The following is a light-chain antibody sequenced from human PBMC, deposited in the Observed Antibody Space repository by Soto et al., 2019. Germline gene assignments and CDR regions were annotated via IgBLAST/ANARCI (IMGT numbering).Light chain of an antibody. V-gene: IGKV1-5*01. J-gene: IGKJ1*01. CDR2: DAS. CDR3: QHYGGMWT. CDR1: QTITNR. Sequence: DIQMTQSPSTLPASVGDRVTSTCRASQTITNRLAWYQQKPGKAPKVLIYDASNLESGVPSRFTGSGYGTEFILTISSLQPDDFATYYCQHYGGMWTFGQGTKVDIK.